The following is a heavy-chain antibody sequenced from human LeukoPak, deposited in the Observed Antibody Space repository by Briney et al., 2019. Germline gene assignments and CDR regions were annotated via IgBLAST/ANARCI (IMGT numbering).Heavy chain of an antibody. Sequence: GGSLRLSCAASGFIFSSHGMNWVRQAPGKGLEWVSGITPSGDITYYADSVKGRFTISRDNSKNRVYLQMDSLRFEDAAIYYCAELGITMIGGVWGKGTTVTVSS. CDR3: AELGITMIGGV. J-gene: IGHJ6*04. V-gene: IGHV3-23*01. CDR2: ITPSGDIT. D-gene: IGHD3-10*02. CDR1: GFIFSSHG.